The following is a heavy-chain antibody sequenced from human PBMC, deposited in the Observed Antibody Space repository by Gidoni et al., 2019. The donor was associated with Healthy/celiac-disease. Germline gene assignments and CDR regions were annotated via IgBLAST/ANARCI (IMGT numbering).Heavy chain of an antibody. CDR1: GFTFSSYA. CDR2: ISGSGGST. J-gene: IGHJ5*02. Sequence: EVQLLESGGGLVQPGWSLRLSCAASGFTFSSYAMSWVRQVPGKGLEWVSAISGSGGSTYYADSVKGRFTISRDNSKNTLYLQMNSLRAEDTAVYYCAKRDDFWSGGWFDPWGQGTLVTVSS. V-gene: IGHV3-23*01. D-gene: IGHD3-3*01. CDR3: AKRDDFWSGGWFDP.